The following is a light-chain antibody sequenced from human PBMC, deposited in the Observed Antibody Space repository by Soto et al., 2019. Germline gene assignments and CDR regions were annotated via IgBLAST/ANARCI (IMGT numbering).Light chain of an antibody. J-gene: IGKJ1*01. CDR1: QSVSSSY. CDR3: QQYANSPRT. Sequence: EIVLTQSPGTLSLSPGERATLSCRASQSVSSSYLAWYQQKIGQAPRLLIHGASSRATGIPDRFSGSGSGTDFTLTISRLEPEDFAVYYCQQYANSPRTFGQGTKVEIK. CDR2: GAS. V-gene: IGKV3-20*01.